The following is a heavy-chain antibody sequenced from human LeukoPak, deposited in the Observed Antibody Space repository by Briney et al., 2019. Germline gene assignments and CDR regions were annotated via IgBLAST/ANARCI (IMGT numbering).Heavy chain of an antibody. J-gene: IGHJ5*02. CDR3: TRGMDHINYAWLDP. V-gene: IGHV3-21*06. Sequence: GGSLRLSCAASGFSFSDFGMGWVRQAPGKRLEWVSSIFGSRDSISYANSVKGRFTISRDNAENSLYLQMDSLRVEDTAVYYCTRGMDHINYAWLDPWGQGTLVTVSS. CDR1: GFSFSDFG. D-gene: IGHD4-11*01. CDR2: IFGSRDSI.